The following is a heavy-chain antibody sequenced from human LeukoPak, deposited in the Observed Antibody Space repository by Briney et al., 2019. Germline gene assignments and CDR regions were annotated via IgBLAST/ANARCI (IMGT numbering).Heavy chain of an antibody. J-gene: IGHJ5*02. CDR3: ARGTNRFDP. CDR1: GGSISSYY. V-gene: IGHV4-59*01. CDR2: VYYSGTT. D-gene: IGHD1-7*01. Sequence: PSETLSLTCTVSGGSISSYYWSWIRQPPGRGLEWIGYVYYSGTTNYHPSLKSRVTILVDTSKNQFSLKLSSMTAADTAVYYCARGTNRFDPWGQGTLVTVSS.